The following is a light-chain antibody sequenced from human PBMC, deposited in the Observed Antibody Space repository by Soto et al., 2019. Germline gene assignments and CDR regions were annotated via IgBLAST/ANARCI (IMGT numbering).Light chain of an antibody. J-gene: IGKJ3*01. Sequence: EIVLTQSPATLSLSPGERATLSYRASQSVSSYLAWYQQKPGLAPRLLIYDASNRATGIPARFSGSGSGTDFTLTISSLEPEDFAVYYCQQRSNWPPTFGPGTKVDIK. CDR3: QQRSNWPPT. CDR1: QSVSSY. V-gene: IGKV3-11*01. CDR2: DAS.